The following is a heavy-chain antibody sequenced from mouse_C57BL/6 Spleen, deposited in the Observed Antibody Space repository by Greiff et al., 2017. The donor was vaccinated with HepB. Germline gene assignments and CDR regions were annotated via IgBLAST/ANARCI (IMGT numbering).Heavy chain of an antibody. D-gene: IGHD2-12*01. V-gene: IGHV1-59*01. CDR1: GYTFTSYW. Sequence: QVQLQQPGAELVRPGTSVKLSCKASGYTFTSYWMHWVKQRPGQGLEWIGVIDPSDSYTNYNQKFKGKATLTVDTSSSTAYMQLSSLTSEDSAVFYCASPWNLRQGFDYWGQGTTLTVSS. CDR2: IDPSDSYT. CDR3: ASPWNLRQGFDY. J-gene: IGHJ2*01.